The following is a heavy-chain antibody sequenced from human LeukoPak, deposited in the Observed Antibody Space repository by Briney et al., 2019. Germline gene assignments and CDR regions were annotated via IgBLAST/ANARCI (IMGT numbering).Heavy chain of an antibody. J-gene: IGHJ4*02. D-gene: IGHD1-26*01. Sequence: PGGSLRLSCAVSGFTVSSSYMSWVRQAPGKGLEWVAFVYGDDNTYYADSVKGRFTISRDNSKNAFYLQMINLRAVDTAVYYCARGVVGIIPIDHWGQGTLVTVSS. CDR2: VYGDDNT. V-gene: IGHV3-53*01. CDR3: ARGVVGIIPIDH. CDR1: GFTVSSSY.